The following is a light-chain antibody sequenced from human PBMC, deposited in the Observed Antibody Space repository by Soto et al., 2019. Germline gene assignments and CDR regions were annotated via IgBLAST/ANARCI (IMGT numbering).Light chain of an antibody. J-gene: IGKJ3*01. V-gene: IGKV3-20*01. CDR2: GAS. Sequence: EIVLTQSPGTLSLSPGERATLSCRASQSVSSSYLAWYQQTPGQAPRLLIYGASSRATVIPDRFSGSGSGTDFTLTISRLEPEDFAVYYCQQYGSSPFTFGPGTKVDIK. CDR1: QSVSSSY. CDR3: QQYGSSPFT.